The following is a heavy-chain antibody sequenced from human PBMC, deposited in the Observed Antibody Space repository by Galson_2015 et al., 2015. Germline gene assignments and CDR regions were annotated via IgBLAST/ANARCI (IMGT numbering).Heavy chain of an antibody. J-gene: IGHJ4*02. V-gene: IGHV3-7*03. CDR3: AKDRRAVVMSAIDY. Sequence: SLRLSCAASGFSFRDYWMSWVRQAPGKGLEWVANINEGGGEKYYVESVKGRFTISRDNSKNTLYLHLNSLRADDTAVYYCAKDRRAVVMSAIDYWGQGTQVTVSS. D-gene: IGHD2-21*02. CDR1: GFSFRDYW. CDR2: INEGGGEK.